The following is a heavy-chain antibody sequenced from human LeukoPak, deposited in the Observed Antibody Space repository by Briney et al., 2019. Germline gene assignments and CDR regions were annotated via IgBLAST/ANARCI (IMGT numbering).Heavy chain of an antibody. V-gene: IGHV3-13*01. CDR3: ARGGIQVSGIDEFDY. Sequence: GGSLRLSCTASGFTFIDYDMHWVRQVLGKGLEWVSAIGIRGDTHYSGSVKGRFTISRENAESSLYLQMNSLRAEDTAVYYCARGGIQVSGIDEFDYWGQGTLVTVSS. CDR1: GFTFIDYD. J-gene: IGHJ4*02. CDR2: IGIRGDT. D-gene: IGHD6-19*01.